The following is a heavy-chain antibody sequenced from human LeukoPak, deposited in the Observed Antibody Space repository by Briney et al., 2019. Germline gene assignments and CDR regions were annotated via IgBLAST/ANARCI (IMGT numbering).Heavy chain of an antibody. CDR2: IKEEGSEK. CDR3: ARTIRGC. V-gene: IGHV3-7*02. J-gene: IGHJ4*02. CDR1: VFTYSNYW. D-gene: IGHD6-25*01. Sequence: GGSLRLSCAASVFTYSNYWMSWVRQAPGKGLEWVANIKEEGSEKYCADSVKGPFTISRDNSKNSLYLQMNSLRAEDTAVYYCARTIRGCWGQGTLVTVSS.